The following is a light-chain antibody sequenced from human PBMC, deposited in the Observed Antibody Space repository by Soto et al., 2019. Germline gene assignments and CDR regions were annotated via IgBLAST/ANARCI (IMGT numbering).Light chain of an antibody. CDR2: EVT. CDR1: SSDVGGYHY. CDR3: TSYTSSGTLV. Sequence: QSALAQPASVSGSPGQSITISCTGTSSDVGGYHYVSWYQHRPGRAPKLIIYEVTNQASGVTNRFSASKSGNTASLTISGLLADDEADYYWTSYTSSGTLVFGGGTKLTVL. V-gene: IGLV2-14*01. J-gene: IGLJ3*02.